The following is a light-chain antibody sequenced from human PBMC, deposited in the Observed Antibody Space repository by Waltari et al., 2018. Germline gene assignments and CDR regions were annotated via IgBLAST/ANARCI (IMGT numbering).Light chain of an antibody. J-gene: IGLJ2*01. CDR1: SLRRYY. CDR3: HSRDTSSTRV. Sequence: SSELTPDPAVSVALGQTVRITCQGDSLRRYYASWYQQRPGQAPILVLYGQNNRPSGIPDRFSGSISGNTASLTITGAQAEDEADYYCHSRDTSSTRVFGGGTRLTV. CDR2: GQN. V-gene: IGLV3-19*01.